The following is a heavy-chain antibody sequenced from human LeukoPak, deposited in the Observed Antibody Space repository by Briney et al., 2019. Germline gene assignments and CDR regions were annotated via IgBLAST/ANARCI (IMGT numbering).Heavy chain of an antibody. J-gene: IGHJ4*02. D-gene: IGHD4-17*01. V-gene: IGHV4-59*08. CDR3: ARRLRTLYMGSYFDY. CDR2: IDYSASA. Sequence: PSETLSLTCTVSGDSVSTSSWSWIRQPPGKGLEWIGYIDYSASATYNPSLKGRITISVDTSKNQFSLMLTSVTAADTAVYYCARRLRTLYMGSYFDYWGQGTLVTVSS. CDR1: GDSVSTSS.